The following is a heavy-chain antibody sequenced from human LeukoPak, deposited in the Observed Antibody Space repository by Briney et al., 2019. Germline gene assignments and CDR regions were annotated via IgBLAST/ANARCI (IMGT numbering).Heavy chain of an antibody. J-gene: IGHJ4*02. CDR2: INPSGGST. Sequence: ASVKVSCKASGYTFTSYYMHWVRQAPGQGLERMGIINPSGGSTSYAQKFQGRVTMTRDTSTSTVYMELSSLRSEDTAVYYCAGSYCTNGVCYTGGFDYWGQGTLVTVSS. D-gene: IGHD2-8*01. V-gene: IGHV1-46*01. CDR1: GYTFTSYY. CDR3: AGSYCTNGVCYTGGFDY.